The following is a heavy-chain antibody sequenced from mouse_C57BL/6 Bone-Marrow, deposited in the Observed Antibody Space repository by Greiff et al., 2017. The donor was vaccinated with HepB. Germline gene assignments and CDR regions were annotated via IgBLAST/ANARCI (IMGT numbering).Heavy chain of an antibody. V-gene: IGHV1-64*01. CDR3: AQIYYYGSRGAMDY. CDR1: GYTFPSYW. CDR2: IHPNSGST. D-gene: IGHD1-1*01. Sequence: VQLQQPGAELVKPGASVKLSCKASGYTFPSYWMHWVKQRPGQGLEWIGMIHPNSGSTNYNEKFKSKATLTVDKSSSTAYMQLSSLTSEDYAVYYCAQIYYYGSRGAMDYWGQGTSVTVSS. J-gene: IGHJ4*01.